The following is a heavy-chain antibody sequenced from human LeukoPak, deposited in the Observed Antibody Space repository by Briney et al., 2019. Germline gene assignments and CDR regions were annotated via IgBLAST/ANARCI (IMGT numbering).Heavy chain of an antibody. J-gene: IGHJ3*02. D-gene: IGHD1-26*01. Sequence: SETLSLTCTVSGGSISSSSYYWGWIRQPPGKGLDWIGSIYYSWSTYYNPSLKSRVTISVDTSKNQFSLKLSSVSAADTAVYYCARGRARYSGRQSSAFDIWGQGTMVTVS. V-gene: IGHV4-39*01. CDR1: GGSISSSSYY. CDR3: ARGRARYSGRQSSAFDI. CDR2: IYYSWST.